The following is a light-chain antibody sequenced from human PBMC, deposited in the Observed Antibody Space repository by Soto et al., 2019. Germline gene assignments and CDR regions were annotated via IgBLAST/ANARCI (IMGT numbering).Light chain of an antibody. CDR2: DAS. J-gene: IGKJ1*01. V-gene: IGKV1-5*01. CDR3: QQYNSYSPET. Sequence: DIQVTQSPSTLSASVGDRVTFTCRASQSISSWLAWYQQKPGRAPKLLIYDASSLESGVPSRFSGSGSGTEFTLTITSLQPDDFATYYCQQYNSYSPETFGQGTKVDIK. CDR1: QSISSW.